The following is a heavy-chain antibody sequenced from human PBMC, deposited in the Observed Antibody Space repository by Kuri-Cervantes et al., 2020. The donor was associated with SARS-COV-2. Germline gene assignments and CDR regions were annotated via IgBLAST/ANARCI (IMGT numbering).Heavy chain of an antibody. CDR1: GFPFTGYS. J-gene: IGHJ6*02. D-gene: IGHD4-23*01. CDR2: ISYDGSNK. V-gene: IGHV3-30-3*01. Sequence: GGSLRLSCEASGFPFTGYSIHWVRQAPGKGLEWVAVISYDGSNKYYADSVKGRFTISRDNSKNTLYLQMNSLRAEDTAVYYCARSLYGGTSWYYGMDVWGQGTTVTVSS. CDR3: ARSLYGGTSWYYGMDV.